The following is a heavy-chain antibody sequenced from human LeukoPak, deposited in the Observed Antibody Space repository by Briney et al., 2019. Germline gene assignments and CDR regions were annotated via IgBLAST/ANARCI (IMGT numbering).Heavy chain of an antibody. Sequence: GGSLRLSCAASGFTVSSNYMSWVRQAPGKGLEWVSVIYSGGSTYYADSVKGRFTISRDNSKNTLYLQMNSLRAEDTAVYYCARGSAAGQWLYLFDYWGQGTLVTVSS. J-gene: IGHJ4*02. D-gene: IGHD6-19*01. CDR1: GFTVSSNY. CDR2: IYSGGST. CDR3: ARGSAAGQWLYLFDY. V-gene: IGHV3-53*01.